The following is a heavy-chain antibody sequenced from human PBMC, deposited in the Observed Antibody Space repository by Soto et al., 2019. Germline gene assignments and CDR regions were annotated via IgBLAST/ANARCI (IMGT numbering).Heavy chain of an antibody. D-gene: IGHD4-17*01. J-gene: IGHJ6*02. V-gene: IGHV5-51*01. CDR1: GYSFTSYW. CDR2: IYPGDSDT. Sequence: PGESLKISCKGSGYSFTSYWIGWVRQMPGKGLEWMGIIYPGDSDTRYSPSFQGQVTISADKSISTAYLQWSSLKASDTAMYYCAGHYEPLRYYYGMDVWGQGTTVTVSS. CDR3: AGHYEPLRYYYGMDV.